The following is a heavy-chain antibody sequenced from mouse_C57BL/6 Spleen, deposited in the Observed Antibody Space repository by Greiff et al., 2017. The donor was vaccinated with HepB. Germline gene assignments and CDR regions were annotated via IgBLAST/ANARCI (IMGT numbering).Heavy chain of an antibody. Sequence: QVQLQQSGPELVKPGASVKISCKASGYAFSSSWMNWVKQRPGKGLEWIGRIYPGDGDTNYNGKFKGKATLTADKSSSTAYMQLSSLTSEDSAVYFCARAPGDGYYSYYFDYGGQGTTLTVSS. CDR2: IYPGDGDT. J-gene: IGHJ2*01. D-gene: IGHD2-3*01. V-gene: IGHV1-82*01. CDR1: GYAFSSSW. CDR3: ARAPGDGYYSYYFDY.